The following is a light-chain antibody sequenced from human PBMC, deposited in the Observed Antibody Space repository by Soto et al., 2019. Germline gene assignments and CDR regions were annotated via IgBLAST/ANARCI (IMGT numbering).Light chain of an antibody. CDR3: SSYTSSSTYV. CDR1: SSDVGGYNY. V-gene: IGLV2-14*01. CDR2: EVS. J-gene: IGLJ1*01. Sequence: QSALTQPASVSGSPGQSITISCTGTSSDVGGYNYVSWYQQHPGQAPKLMIYEVSNRPSGVSNRFSGSKSGNTASLTISGRQAEDEADDYCSSYTSSSTYVFGTGTKLTVL.